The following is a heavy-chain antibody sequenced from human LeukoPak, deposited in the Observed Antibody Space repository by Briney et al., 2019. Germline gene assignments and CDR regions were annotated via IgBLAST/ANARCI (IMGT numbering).Heavy chain of an antibody. Sequence: ASVKVSCKASGYTFTGYYMHWVRQAPGQGLEWMGWINPNSGVTNYAQKFQGRVTMTRDTSISTAYMELSRLRSDDTAVYYCARAGVVVTAMALDYWGQGTLVTVSS. D-gene: IGHD2-21*02. V-gene: IGHV1-2*02. J-gene: IGHJ4*02. CDR1: GYTFTGYY. CDR3: ARAGVVVTAMALDY. CDR2: INPNSGVT.